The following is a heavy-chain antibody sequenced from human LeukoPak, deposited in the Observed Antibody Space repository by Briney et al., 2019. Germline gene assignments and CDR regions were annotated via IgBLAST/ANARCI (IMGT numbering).Heavy chain of an antibody. J-gene: IGHJ4*02. CDR3: ARGRWGWLQLPPFDY. V-gene: IGHV4-34*01. CDR2: INHSGST. CDR1: GGSFSGYY. D-gene: IGHD5-24*01. Sequence: PSETLSLTCAVYGGSFSGYYWSWIRQPPGKGLEWIGEINHSGSTNHNPSLKSRVTISVDTSKNQFSLKLSSVTAADTAVYYCARGRWGWLQLPPFDYWGQGTLVTVSS.